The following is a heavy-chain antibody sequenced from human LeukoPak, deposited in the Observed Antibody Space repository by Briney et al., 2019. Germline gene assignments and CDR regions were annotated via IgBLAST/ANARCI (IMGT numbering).Heavy chain of an antibody. CDR2: IYTSGST. D-gene: IGHD1-7*01. CDR3: ARLRYNWIYGVYYFDY. Sequence: SETLSLTCTVSGGSISSYYWSWIRQPPGKGLEWIGYIYTSGSTNYNPSLKSRVTISVDTSKNQFSLKLSSVTAADTAVYYCARLRYNWIYGVYYFDYWGQGTLVTVSS. CDR1: GGSISSYY. V-gene: IGHV4-4*09. J-gene: IGHJ4*02.